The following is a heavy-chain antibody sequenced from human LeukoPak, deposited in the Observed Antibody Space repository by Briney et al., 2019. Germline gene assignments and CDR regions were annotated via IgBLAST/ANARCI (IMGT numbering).Heavy chain of an antibody. CDR3: ATSYSSTWSSFDY. J-gene: IGHJ4*02. CDR2: ISGSGGST. D-gene: IGHD6-13*01. Sequence: GGSLRLSCAASGFTFSSYAMSWVRQAPGKGLEWVSAISGSGGSTYYADSVKGRFTISRDNVKNSLYLQMGSLRVEDTAVYYCATSYSSTWSSFDYWGPGALVTVSS. CDR1: GFTFSSYA. V-gene: IGHV3-23*01.